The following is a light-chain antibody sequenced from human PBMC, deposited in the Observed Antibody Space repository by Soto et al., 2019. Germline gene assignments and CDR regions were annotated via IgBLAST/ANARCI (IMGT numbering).Light chain of an antibody. CDR1: QSVLFSSNSKNF. Sequence: DIVLTQSPDSLAVSLGERATINCKSSQSVLFSSNSKNFIAWYQQKPGQSPRLLIYWASTRESGVPDRFSGSGSGTDFTLTISSLEAEDVAVYYCQQYYRPPVTFGRGTKVEIK. CDR3: QQYYRPPVT. V-gene: IGKV4-1*01. CDR2: WAS. J-gene: IGKJ4*01.